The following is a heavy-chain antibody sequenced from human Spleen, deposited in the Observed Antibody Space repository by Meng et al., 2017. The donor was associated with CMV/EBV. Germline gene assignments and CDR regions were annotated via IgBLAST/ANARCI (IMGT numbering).Heavy chain of an antibody. CDR2: ITRSGGST. Sequence: GESLKISCAASGFTFSTYAMTWVRQAPGKGLEWVSIITRSGGSTYYADSVKGRFTIFRDNSRNTLYLQMNSLRADDTAVYYCAKVHLGITRVLYFHYWGQGALVTVSS. CDR3: AKVHLGITRVLYFHY. V-gene: IGHV3-23*01. CDR1: GFTFSTYA. D-gene: IGHD3-10*01. J-gene: IGHJ4*02.